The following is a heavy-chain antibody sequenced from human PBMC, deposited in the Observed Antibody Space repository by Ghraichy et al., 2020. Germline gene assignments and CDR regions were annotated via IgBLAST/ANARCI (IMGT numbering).Heavy chain of an antibody. Sequence: SGPTLVKPTQTLTLTCTFSGFSLSTSGVGVGWIRQPPGKALEWLALIYWDDDKRYSPSLKSRLTITKDTSKNQVVLTMTNMDPVDTATYYCAHTPWIQLWLLRDEIPYFDYWGQGTLVTVSS. CDR3: AHTPWIQLWLLRDEIPYFDY. J-gene: IGHJ4*02. CDR2: IYWDDDK. D-gene: IGHD5-18*01. CDR1: GFSLSTSGVG. V-gene: IGHV2-5*02.